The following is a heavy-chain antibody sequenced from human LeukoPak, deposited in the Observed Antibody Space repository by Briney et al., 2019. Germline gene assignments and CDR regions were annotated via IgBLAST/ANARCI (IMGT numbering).Heavy chain of an antibody. CDR2: IYYSGST. J-gene: IGHJ5*02. D-gene: IGHD2-15*01. CDR1: GGSISTSSYY. CDR3: ARGGIGNCSGGSCLNWFDP. V-gene: IGHV4-39*07. Sequence: SETLSLTCTVSGGSISTSSYYWGWVRQPPGKGLGWIGNIYYSGSTYYNPSLKSRVTISVDTSKNQFSLKLSSVTAADTAVYYCARGGIGNCSGGSCLNWFDPWGQGTLVTVSS.